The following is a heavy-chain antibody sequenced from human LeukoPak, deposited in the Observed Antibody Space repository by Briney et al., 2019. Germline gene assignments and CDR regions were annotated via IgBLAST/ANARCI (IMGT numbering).Heavy chain of an antibody. D-gene: IGHD4-11*01. CDR3: AREVGYSNYHWFDP. Sequence: PSETLSLTCTVSGGSISSYYWSWIRQPPGKGLEWIGYIYYSGSTNYNPSLKSRVTISVDRSKNQFSLKLSSVTAADTAVYYCAREVGYSNYHWFDPWGQGTLVTVSS. CDR1: GGSISSYY. V-gene: IGHV4-59*12. J-gene: IGHJ5*02. CDR2: IYYSGST.